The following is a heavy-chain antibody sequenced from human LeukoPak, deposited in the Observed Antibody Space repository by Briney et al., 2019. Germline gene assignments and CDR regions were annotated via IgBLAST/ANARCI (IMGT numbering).Heavy chain of an antibody. J-gene: IGHJ4*02. CDR3: ARDRPPSLLGFDY. V-gene: IGHV4-31*03. Sequence: SQTLSLTCTVSGGSISSGGYYWSWIRQHPGKGLEWIGYIYYSGSTYYNPSLKSRVTISVDTSKNQFSLKLSSVTAADTAVYYCARDRPPSLLGFDYWGQGTLVTVSS. CDR2: IYYSGST. CDR1: GGSISSGGYY. D-gene: IGHD2/OR15-2a*01.